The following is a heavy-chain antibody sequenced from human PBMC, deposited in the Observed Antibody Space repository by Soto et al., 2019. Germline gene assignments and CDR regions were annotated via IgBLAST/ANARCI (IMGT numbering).Heavy chain of an antibody. D-gene: IGHD3-9*01. CDR1: GFTVSSHY. J-gene: IGHJ6*02. CDR3: ARSLDCNSYYGMDV. Sequence: EVQLVESGGGLVQPGGSLRLSCAASGFTVSSHYMTWVRQAPGKGLDWVSLLYSNGRTYYADSVKGRFTISRDSSKNTVYLQLNSLRAQDTAVYYCARSLDCNSYYGMDVWGQGTTVIVS. CDR2: LYSNGRT. V-gene: IGHV3-66*01.